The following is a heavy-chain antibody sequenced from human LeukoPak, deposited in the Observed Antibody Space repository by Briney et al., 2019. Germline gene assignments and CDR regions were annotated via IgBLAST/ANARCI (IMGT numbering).Heavy chain of an antibody. J-gene: IGHJ4*02. D-gene: IGHD2-21*01. CDR3: AKGRAPYSSHFDY. CDR1: GITFSSYA. Sequence: PGGSLRLSCAASGITFSSYAMSWVCQAPGKGLEWVSTISGSGGSTYYADSVKGRFTISRDNSKNTLYLQMNSLRAEDTAVYYCAKGRAPYSSHFDYWGQGTLVTVSS. CDR2: ISGSGGST. V-gene: IGHV3-23*01.